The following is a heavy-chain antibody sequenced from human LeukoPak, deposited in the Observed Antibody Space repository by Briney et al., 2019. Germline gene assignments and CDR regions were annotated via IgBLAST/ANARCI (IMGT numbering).Heavy chain of an antibody. V-gene: IGHV4-34*08. CDR2: INHSGST. J-gene: IGHJ5*02. CDR3: ATSSNSVPLNWFDP. CDR1: GFTFSNYW. Sequence: GSLRLSCAASGFTFSNYWMPWVRQAPGKGLEWIGEINHSGSTNYNPSLKSRVTISVDTSKNQFSLKLSSVTAADTAVYYCATSSNSVPLNWFDPWGQGTLVTVSS. D-gene: IGHD4-11*01.